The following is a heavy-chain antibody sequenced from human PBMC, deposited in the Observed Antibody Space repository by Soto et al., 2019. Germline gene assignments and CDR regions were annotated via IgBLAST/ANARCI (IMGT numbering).Heavy chain of an antibody. CDR2: IYYSGST. D-gene: IGHD6-6*01. V-gene: IGHV4-39*07. CDR3: ASSRPYPNWFDP. CDR1: GGSISSSSYY. Sequence: SETLSLTCTVSGGSISSSSYYWGWIRQPPGKGLEWIGSIYYSGSTYYNPSLKSRVTISVDTSKNQFSLKLSSVTAADTAVYYRASSRPYPNWFDPWGQGTLVTVSS. J-gene: IGHJ5*02.